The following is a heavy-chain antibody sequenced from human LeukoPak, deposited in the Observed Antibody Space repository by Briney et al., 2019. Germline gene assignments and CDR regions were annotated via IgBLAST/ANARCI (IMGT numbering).Heavy chain of an antibody. Sequence: GSSVPVSYMASGGTFSNYSISWVRQDPGQGLEWVGRIIPILGIANYAQKFQGRVTITADKSTSTAYMELSSLRSEDTAVYYCAREILNGGYSYGYHYGMDVWGQGTTVTVSS. J-gene: IGHJ6*02. CDR2: IIPILGIA. D-gene: IGHD5-18*01. CDR3: AREILNGGYSYGYHYGMDV. CDR1: GGTFSNYS. V-gene: IGHV1-69*04.